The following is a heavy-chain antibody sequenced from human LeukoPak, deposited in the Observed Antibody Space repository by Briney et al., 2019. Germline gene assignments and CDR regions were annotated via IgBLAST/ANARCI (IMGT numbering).Heavy chain of an antibody. V-gene: IGHV4-59*01. CDR1: GGSIGSYY. CDR2: IYYSGST. D-gene: IGHD2-2*01. CDR3: ARGAVVVPAAMGTSNWFDP. Sequence: SETLSLTCTVSGGSIGSYYWGWIRQPPGKGLEWIGYIYYSGSTNYNPSLKSRVTISVDTSKNQFSLKLSSVTAADTAVYYCARGAVVVPAAMGTSNWFDPWGQGTLVTVSS. J-gene: IGHJ5*02.